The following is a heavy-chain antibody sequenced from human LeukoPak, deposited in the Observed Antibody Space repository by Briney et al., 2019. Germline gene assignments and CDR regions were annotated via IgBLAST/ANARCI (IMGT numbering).Heavy chain of an antibody. V-gene: IGHV1-46*01. J-gene: IGHJ4*02. CDR3: ARTYYYDNSGSDY. CDR2: INPSGGST. D-gene: IGHD3-22*01. CDR1: GYTFTSYY. Sequence: ASVKVSCKASGYTFTSYYMHWVRQAPGQGLEWMGIINPSGGSTSYAQKFQGRVTMTRDMSTNTAYMDLRSLRSDDTAVYYCARTYYYDNSGSDYWGQGTLVTVSS.